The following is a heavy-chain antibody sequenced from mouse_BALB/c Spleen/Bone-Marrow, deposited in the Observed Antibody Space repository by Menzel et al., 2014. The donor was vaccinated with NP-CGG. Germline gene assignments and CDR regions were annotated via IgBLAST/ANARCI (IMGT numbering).Heavy chain of an antibody. D-gene: IGHD2-3*01. Sequence: VQLQQGPGLVKPSQSLSLTCSVTGYSITSGYYWNWIRQFPGNKLEWMGYISYDGGNNYNPSLKNRISITRDTSKNQFFLKLNSVTTEDTATYYCAMRLLTSWGQGTLVTVSA. CDR2: ISYDGGN. CDR1: GYSITSGYY. CDR3: AMRLLTS. V-gene: IGHV3-6*02. J-gene: IGHJ3*01.